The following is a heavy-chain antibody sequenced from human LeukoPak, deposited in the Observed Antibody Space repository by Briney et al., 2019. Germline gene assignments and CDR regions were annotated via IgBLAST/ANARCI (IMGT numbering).Heavy chain of an antibody. CDR1: GYTFTSYA. CDR2: INTNTGNP. V-gene: IGHV7-4-1*02. Sequence: ASVKVSSKASGYTFTSYAMNWVRQAPGQGLEWMGWINTNTGNPTYAQGFTGRFVFSLDTSVSTAYLQISSLKAEDTAVYYCAREAQYGDYYYYYMDVRGKGTTVTISS. CDR3: AREAQYGDYYYYYMDV. J-gene: IGHJ6*03. D-gene: IGHD4-17*01.